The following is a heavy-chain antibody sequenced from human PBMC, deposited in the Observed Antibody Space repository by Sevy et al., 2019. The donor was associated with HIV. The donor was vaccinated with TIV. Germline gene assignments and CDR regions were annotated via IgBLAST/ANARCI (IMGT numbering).Heavy chain of an antibody. Sequence: GGSLRLSCAASGFSFRNYGMHWVRQAPGKGLEWVAFISNDGSNKYYADSVKGRFTISRVNSQNTLYLQVNNVRADDTAVFYCAKNIWTGYYVPHGYWGQGTLVTVSS. D-gene: IGHD3-9*01. J-gene: IGHJ4*02. CDR2: ISNDGSNK. CDR1: GFSFRNYG. V-gene: IGHV3-30*02. CDR3: AKNIWTGYYVPHGY.